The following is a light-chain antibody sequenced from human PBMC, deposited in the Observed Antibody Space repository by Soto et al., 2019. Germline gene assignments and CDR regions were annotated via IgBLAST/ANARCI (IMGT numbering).Light chain of an antibody. J-gene: IGLJ1*01. CDR2: QVT. CDR3: QSYDSSLSGSD. CDR1: SSDLAIYNY. Sequence: QSALTQPASVSGSPGPSITISCTGTSSDLAIYNYVSWYQQQHGKAPKRMIYQVTNRPSGVSHRFSGSRSGNTASLTISRLQADDEAVYYCQSYDSSLSGSDFGTGTKAPVL. V-gene: IGLV2-14*01.